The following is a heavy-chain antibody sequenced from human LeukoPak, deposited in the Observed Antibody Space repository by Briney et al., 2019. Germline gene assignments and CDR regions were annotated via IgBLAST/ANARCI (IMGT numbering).Heavy chain of an antibody. CDR1: GGSTSSSSAY. CDR2: IYYSKNT. V-gene: IGHV4-39*01. D-gene: IGHD5-18*01. J-gene: IGHJ4*02. CDR3: VSPRGLSYGYFDY. Sequence: SETLSLTCTVSGGSTSSSSAYWGWIRQPPGKGLEWIGSIYYSKNTYYNPSLKSRVTISADTSKNQFSLTLGSVSATDTAVYYCVSPRGLSYGYFDYWGQGTLVTVSS.